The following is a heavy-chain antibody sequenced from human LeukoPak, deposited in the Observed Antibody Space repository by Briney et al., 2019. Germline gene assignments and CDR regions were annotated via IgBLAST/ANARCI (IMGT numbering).Heavy chain of an antibody. CDR1: GFTFGSYE. D-gene: IGHD5-24*01. Sequence: PTGGSLRLSCSASGFTFGSYEMNWVRQAPGKGLEWVSVIYSGGSTYYADSVKGRFTISRDNSKNTLYLQMNSLRAEDTAVYYCARDPSRRDGYNYWGQGTLVTVSS. CDR2: IYSGGST. V-gene: IGHV3-53*01. CDR3: ARDPSRRDGYNY. J-gene: IGHJ4*02.